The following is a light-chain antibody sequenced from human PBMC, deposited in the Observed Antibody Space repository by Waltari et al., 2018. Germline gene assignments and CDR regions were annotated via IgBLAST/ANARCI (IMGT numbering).Light chain of an antibody. J-gene: IGLJ3*02. CDR2: EGN. CDR3: CSFAAGSILV. CDR1: SSDVGTYNL. V-gene: IGLV2-23*01. Sequence: QSALTQPASVSGSPGQSITISCTGTSSDVGTYNLVSWYQHHPDKAPKLIIYEGNKLPSRFSNRFSGYKSGNTASLTISGFQVEDEADDYCCSFAAGSILVFGGGTKLSLL.